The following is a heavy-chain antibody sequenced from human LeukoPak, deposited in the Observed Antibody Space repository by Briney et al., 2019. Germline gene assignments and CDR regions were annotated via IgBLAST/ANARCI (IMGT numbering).Heavy chain of an antibody. D-gene: IGHD6-13*01. J-gene: IGHJ4*02. CDR3: ARLVGSSWYHEVLRGRDY. V-gene: IGHV4-4*02. CDR1: GGSISSSNW. CDR2: IYHSGST. Sequence: PSGTLSLTCAVSGGSISSSNWWSWVRQPPGKGLEWIGEIYHSGSTNYNPSLKSRVTISVDKSKNQFSLKLSSVTAADTAVYYCARLVGSSWYHEVLRGRDYWGQGTLVTVSS.